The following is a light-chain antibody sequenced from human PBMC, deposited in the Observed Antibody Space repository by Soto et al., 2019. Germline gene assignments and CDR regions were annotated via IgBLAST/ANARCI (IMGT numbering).Light chain of an antibody. Sequence: QSALTQPASVSGSPGQSITISCTGTSGDVGTYNYVSWYLQHPGKAPKLMIYDVSNRPSGVSNRLSGSKSGNTASLTISGLQAKDEADYYCSSYSSSSTSYVFGTGTKVTVL. CDR2: DVS. CDR1: SGDVGTYNY. J-gene: IGLJ1*01. V-gene: IGLV2-14*01. CDR3: SSYSSSSTSYV.